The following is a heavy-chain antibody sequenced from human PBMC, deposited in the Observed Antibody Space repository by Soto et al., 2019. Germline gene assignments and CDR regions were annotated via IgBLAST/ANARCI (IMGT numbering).Heavy chain of an antibody. CDR2: ITAGNGNT. V-gene: IGHV1-3*01. Sequence: AFVKVSCKASGYTFTSYTMHWVRQAPGQRLEWMGWITAGNGNTKYSQKFQGRVTITRDTSASTVYMELNSLTSEDTAVYYCARTAGPTPFDPWGQGTPVTVSS. D-gene: IGHD6-19*01. CDR1: GYTFTSYT. J-gene: IGHJ5*02. CDR3: ARTAGPTPFDP.